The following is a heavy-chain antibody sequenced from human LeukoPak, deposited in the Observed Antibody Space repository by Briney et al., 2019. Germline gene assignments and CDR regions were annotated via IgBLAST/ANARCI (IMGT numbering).Heavy chain of an antibody. CDR2: ISYDGSNK. J-gene: IGHJ6*03. V-gene: IGHV3-30*04. D-gene: IGHD5-24*01. CDR3: ASRGNGYNYVDRPYYYYYMDV. CDR1: GFTFSSYA. Sequence: PGGSLRLSCAASGFTFSSYAMHWVRQAPGKGLEWVAVISYDGSNKYYADSVKGRFTISRDNSKNTLYLQMNSLRAEDTAVYYCASRGNGYNYVDRPYYYYYMDVWGKGTTVTVSS.